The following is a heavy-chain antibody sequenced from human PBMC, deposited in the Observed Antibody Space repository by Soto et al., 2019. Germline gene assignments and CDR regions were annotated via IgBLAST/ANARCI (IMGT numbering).Heavy chain of an antibody. CDR3: ARDRGWSLFDY. CDR1: GFTFSTYW. V-gene: IGHV3-74*01. Sequence: EVQLVESGGGLVQPGGSLRLACAASGFTFSTYWMYCVRQAPGKGLVWVSRTNSDGSDTSYADSVTGRFTISTDNATNTLYLQMNSLRAEDTAVYYCARDRGWSLFDYWGQGTLVTVSS. CDR2: TNSDGSDT. J-gene: IGHJ4*02. D-gene: IGHD6-19*01.